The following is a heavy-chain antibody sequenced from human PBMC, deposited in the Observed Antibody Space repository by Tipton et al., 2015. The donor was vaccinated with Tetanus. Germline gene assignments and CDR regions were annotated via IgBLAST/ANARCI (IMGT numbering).Heavy chain of an antibody. V-gene: IGHV1-18*01. CDR1: GYTFTDYG. D-gene: IGHD2-15*01. CDR2: ISASHGNT. CDR3: ARAGGGRNWTPFEY. J-gene: IGHJ4*02. Sequence: QLVQSGPEVKKPGASVKVSCEASGYTFTDYGVSWVRQAPGQGLEWMGWISASHGNTNYAQTFRGRVTMTRDTSTSTAYMELRSLTSDDPAVYFCARAGGGRNWTPFEYWGQGTQVTVSS.